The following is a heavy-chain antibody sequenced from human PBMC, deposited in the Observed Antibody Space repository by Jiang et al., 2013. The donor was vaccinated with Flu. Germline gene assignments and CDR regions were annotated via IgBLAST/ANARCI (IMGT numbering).Heavy chain of an antibody. D-gene: IGHD2-21*01. J-gene: IGHJ5*02. CDR3: ARGPMWSWFDP. Sequence: TNFNSSLKSRVTMSLHTSTNQFSLILNSLTAADTAVYFCARGPMWSWFDPWGQGTLVTVSS. CDR2: T. V-gene: IGHV4-34*01.